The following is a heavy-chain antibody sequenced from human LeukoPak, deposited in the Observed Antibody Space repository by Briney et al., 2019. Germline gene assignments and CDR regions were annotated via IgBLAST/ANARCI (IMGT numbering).Heavy chain of an antibody. CDR3: ARVSGADDYSNPFDY. V-gene: IGHV3-20*04. J-gene: IGHJ4*02. Sequence: GGSLRLSCAASGFTFSSYAMSWVRQAPGKGLEWVSAISGSGGSTGYADSVKGRFTISRDNAKNSLYLQMNSLRAEDTALYYCARVSGADDYSNPFDYWGQGTLVTVSS. CDR2: ISGSGGST. D-gene: IGHD4-11*01. CDR1: GFTFSSYA.